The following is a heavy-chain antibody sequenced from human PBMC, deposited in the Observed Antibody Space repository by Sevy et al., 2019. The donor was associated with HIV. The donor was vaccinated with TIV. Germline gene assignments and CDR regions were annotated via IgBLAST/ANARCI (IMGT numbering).Heavy chain of an antibody. CDR1: GFTFSSYA. J-gene: IGHJ6*03. D-gene: IGHD6-6*01. CDR3: AKRGLLAARGNYYYYMDV. CDR2: ISGSGGST. Sequence: GGSLRLSCAASGFTFSSYAMSWVRQAPGKGLEWVSAISGSGGSTYYADSVKGRFTISRDNSKNTLYLQMNSLRAEDTDVYYCAKRGLLAARGNYYYYMDVWGKGTTVTVSS. V-gene: IGHV3-23*01.